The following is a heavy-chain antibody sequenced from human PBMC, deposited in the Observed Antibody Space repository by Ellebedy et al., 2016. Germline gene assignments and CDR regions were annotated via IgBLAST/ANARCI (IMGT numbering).Heavy chain of an antibody. J-gene: IGHJ4*02. V-gene: IGHV4-34*01. Sequence: SETLSLTXAVYAGSFSGYYWTWIRQPPGRGLEWIGEINHTGNTNYNPSLKSRVTISVDTSKNQFSLRLSSVTAADTAVYYCARGRRYYDNSGYYLDYWGQGTLVTVSS. CDR3: ARGRRYYDNSGYYLDY. CDR1: AGSFSGYY. D-gene: IGHD3-22*01. CDR2: INHTGNT.